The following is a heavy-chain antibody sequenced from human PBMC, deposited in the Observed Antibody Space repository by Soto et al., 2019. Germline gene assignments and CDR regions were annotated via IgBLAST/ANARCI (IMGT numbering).Heavy chain of an antibody. V-gene: IGHV4-61*01. CDR1: GGYVSNGSYY. CDR2: IYYSGST. D-gene: IGHD5-12*01. CDR3: ARDAYSGYDKGYFDY. J-gene: IGHJ4*02. Sequence: SVTLSLTSTVSGGYVSNGSYYCSTNQQPPGKGLEWIGYIYYSGSTNYNPSLKSRVTISVDTSKNQFSLKLSSVTAADTAVYYCARDAYSGYDKGYFDYWGPGTLVTVSS.